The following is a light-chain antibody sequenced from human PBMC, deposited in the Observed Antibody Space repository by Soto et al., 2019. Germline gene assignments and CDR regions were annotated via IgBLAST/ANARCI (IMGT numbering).Light chain of an antibody. CDR3: SSYTDTGHVV. CDR1: SSDIGGYNS. V-gene: IGLV2-14*01. CDR2: EVT. J-gene: IGLJ2*01. Sequence: QSAVTQPASVSGSPGQSITISCTGTSSDIGGYNSVSWYQHHPGKAPKLVIYEVTNRPSGASIRFSGSKSGNTASLTISGLQTEDEADYYCSSYTDTGHVVFGRGTKVTVL.